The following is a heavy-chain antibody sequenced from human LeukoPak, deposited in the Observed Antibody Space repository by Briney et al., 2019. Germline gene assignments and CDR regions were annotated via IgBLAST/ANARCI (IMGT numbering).Heavy chain of an antibody. D-gene: IGHD3-10*01. CDR1: GFTFSSYS. CDR2: ISSSSSYI. Sequence: GGSLRLSCVASGFTFSSYSMNWVRQAPGKGLEWVSSISSSSSYIYYADSVKGRFTISRDNAKNSLYLQMNSLRAEDTAVYYCARSYYGSGSTNGDYWGQGTLVTVSS. V-gene: IGHV3-21*01. CDR3: ARSYYGSGSTNGDY. J-gene: IGHJ4*02.